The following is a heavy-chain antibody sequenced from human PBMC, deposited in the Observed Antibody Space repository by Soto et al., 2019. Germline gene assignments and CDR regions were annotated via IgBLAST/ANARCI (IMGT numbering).Heavy chain of an antibody. D-gene: IGHD3-3*01. CDR2: IGTAGDP. V-gene: IGHV3-13*05. Sequence: GGSLRLSCAASGFTFSSKAMHWVRQATGKGLEWVSAIGTAGDPYYPGSVKGRFTISRENAKNSLYLQMNSLRAGDTAVYYCARGGFWSGSDYYYYGMDVWGQGTTVTVSS. J-gene: IGHJ6*02. CDR3: ARGGFWSGSDYYYYGMDV. CDR1: GFTFSSKA.